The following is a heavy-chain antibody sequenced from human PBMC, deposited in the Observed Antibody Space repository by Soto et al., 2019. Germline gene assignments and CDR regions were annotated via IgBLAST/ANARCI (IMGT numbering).Heavy chain of an antibody. CDR1: GVTFSSYA. CDR3: AKDPRQSRHDGMDV. J-gene: IGHJ6*02. V-gene: IGHV3-23*01. Sequence: PGGSLRLSCVASGVTFSSYAMSWVRQAPGKGLEWVSGISGSGGSTYYADSVKGRFTISRDNSKNTLYLQMNSLRAEDTAVYYCAKDPRQSRHDGMDVWGQGTTVTVSS. CDR2: ISGSGGST.